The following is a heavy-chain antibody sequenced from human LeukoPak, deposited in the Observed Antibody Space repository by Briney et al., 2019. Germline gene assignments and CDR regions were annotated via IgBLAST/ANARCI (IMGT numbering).Heavy chain of an antibody. D-gene: IGHD6-19*01. J-gene: IGHJ2*01. V-gene: IGHV1-3*01. CDR1: GYTFTSYA. Sequence: ASVKVSCKASGYTFTSYAMHWVRQAPGRRLEWMGWINAGNGNTKYSQKFQGRVTITRDTSASTAYMELSSLRSEDTAVYYCASSGWHRYWYFDLWGRGTLVTVSS. CDR3: ASSGWHRYWYFDL. CDR2: INAGNGNT.